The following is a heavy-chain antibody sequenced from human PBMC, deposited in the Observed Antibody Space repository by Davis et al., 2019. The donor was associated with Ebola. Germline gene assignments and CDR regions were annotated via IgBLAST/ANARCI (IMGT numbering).Heavy chain of an antibody. V-gene: IGHV3-74*01. CDR2: ISSDGSST. J-gene: IGHJ6*02. CDR1: GFTFSRYW. Sequence: PGGSLRLSCAASGFTFSRYWMHWVRQAPGKGLVYVSRISSDGSSTSYADSVKGRFTISRDNAKNTLYLQMNSLRAEDTAVYYCARGSRNMDVWGQGTTVTVSS. CDR3: ARGSRNMDV.